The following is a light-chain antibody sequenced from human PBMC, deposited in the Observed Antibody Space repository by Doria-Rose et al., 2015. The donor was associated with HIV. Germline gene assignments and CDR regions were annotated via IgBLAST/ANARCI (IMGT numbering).Light chain of an antibody. J-gene: IGKJ1*01. V-gene: IGKV3-20*01. CDR2: DGS. CDR1: QSFSSTY. Sequence: EIVLTQSPGTLSLSPGERATLSCRVSQSFSSTYLAWYQQKPGQAPSLLIYDGSTRATGIPDRFSASGSGTDFTLTINGLEPEDFALYYCHQYGTSWTFGQGTKVEI. CDR3: HQYGTSWT.